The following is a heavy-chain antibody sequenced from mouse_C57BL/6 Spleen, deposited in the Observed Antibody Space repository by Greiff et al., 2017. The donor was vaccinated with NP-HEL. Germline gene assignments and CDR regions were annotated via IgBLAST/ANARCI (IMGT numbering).Heavy chain of an antibody. V-gene: IGHV7-3*01. CDR3: ARYYYGSIDY. Sequence: EVQRVESGGGLVQPGGSLSLSCAASGFTFTDYYMSWVRQPPGKALEWLGFIRNKANGYTTEYSASVKGRFTISRDNSQSILYLQMNALRAEDSATYYCARYYYGSIDYWGQGTTLTVSS. D-gene: IGHD1-1*01. CDR1: GFTFTDYY. CDR2: IRNKANGYTT. J-gene: IGHJ2*01.